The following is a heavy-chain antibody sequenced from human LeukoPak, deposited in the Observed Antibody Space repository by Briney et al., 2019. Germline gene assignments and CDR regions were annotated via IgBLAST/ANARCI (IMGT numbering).Heavy chain of an antibody. D-gene: IGHD3-22*01. J-gene: IGHJ4*02. CDR2: IKQDGSEK. Sequence: PGGSLRLSCAASGFTFSSYWMSWVRQAPGKGLEWVANIKQDGSEKYYVDSVKGRFTIPRDNAKNSLYLQMNSLRAEDTAVYYCAREGKTYYYDSSGYFDYWGQGTLVTVSS. CDR3: AREGKTYYYDSSGYFDY. V-gene: IGHV3-7*01. CDR1: GFTFSSYW.